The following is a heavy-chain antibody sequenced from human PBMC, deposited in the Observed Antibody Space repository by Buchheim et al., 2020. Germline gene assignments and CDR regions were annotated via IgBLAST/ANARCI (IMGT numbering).Heavy chain of an antibody. D-gene: IGHD3-10*01. V-gene: IGHV3-33*01. Sequence: QVQLVESGGGVVQPGRSLRLSCAASGFTFSSYGMHWVRQAPGKGLEWVAVIWYDGSNKYYADSVKGRFTISRDNSKNMLYLQMNSLRGEDTAVYYCARDHRRWELVSGYFDLWGRGTL. CDR1: GFTFSSYG. CDR3: ARDHRRWELVSGYFDL. J-gene: IGHJ2*01. CDR2: IWYDGSNK.